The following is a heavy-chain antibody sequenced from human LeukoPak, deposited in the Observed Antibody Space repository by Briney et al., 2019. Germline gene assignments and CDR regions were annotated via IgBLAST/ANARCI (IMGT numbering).Heavy chain of an antibody. CDR1: GGSISSGGYY. J-gene: IGHJ4*02. V-gene: IGHV4-31*03. D-gene: IGHD5-12*01. CDR2: IYYSGST. Sequence: PSQTLCLTCTVSGGSISSGGYYWSWIRQHPGKGLEWIGYIYYSGSTYYNPSLKSRVTISVDTSKNQFSLKLSSVTAADTAVYYCARGREDGIVAHIDYWGQGTLVTVSS. CDR3: ARGREDGIVAHIDY.